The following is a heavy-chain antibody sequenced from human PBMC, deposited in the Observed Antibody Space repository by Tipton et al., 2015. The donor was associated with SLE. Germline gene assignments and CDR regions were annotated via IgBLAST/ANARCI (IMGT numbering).Heavy chain of an antibody. Sequence: TLSLTCAVSGGSISSSNWWSWVRQPPGKGLEWIGEIYHSGSTNYNPSLKSRVTISVDKSKNQFSLKLSSVTAADTAVYYCARTPLLTIFGVGHAFDIWGQGTMVTVSS. J-gene: IGHJ3*02. CDR2: IYHSGST. CDR1: GGSISSSNW. D-gene: IGHD3-3*01. V-gene: IGHV4-4*02. CDR3: ARTPLLTIFGVGHAFDI.